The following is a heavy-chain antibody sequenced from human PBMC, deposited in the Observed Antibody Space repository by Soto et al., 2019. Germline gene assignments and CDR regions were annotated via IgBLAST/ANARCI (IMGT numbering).Heavy chain of an antibody. CDR2: IYYSGST. V-gene: IGHV4-59*01. CDR1: GGSISSYY. CDR3: ARSPRYCSGGSCYSIGWFDP. J-gene: IGHJ5*02. Sequence: PSETLSLTCTVSGGSISSYYWSWIRQPPGKGLEWIGYIYYSGSTNYNPSLKSRVTISVDTSKNQFSLKLSSVTAADTAVYYCARSPRYCSGGSCYSIGWFDPWGQGTLVTVSS. D-gene: IGHD2-15*01.